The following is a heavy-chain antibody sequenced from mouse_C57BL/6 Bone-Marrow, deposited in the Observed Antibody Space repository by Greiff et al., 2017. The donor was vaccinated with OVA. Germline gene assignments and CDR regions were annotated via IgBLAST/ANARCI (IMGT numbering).Heavy chain of an antibody. CDR3: TTFYGSSYWYFDV. D-gene: IGHD1-1*01. CDR1: GFNIKDDY. CDR2: IDPENGDT. V-gene: IGHV14-4*01. Sequence: EVKLVESGAELVRPGASVKLSCTASGFNIKDDYMHWVKQRPEQGLEWIGWIDPENGDTEYASKFQGKATITAATSSNTAYLQLSSLTSEDTAVYYCTTFYGSSYWYFDVWGTGTTVTVSS. J-gene: IGHJ1*03.